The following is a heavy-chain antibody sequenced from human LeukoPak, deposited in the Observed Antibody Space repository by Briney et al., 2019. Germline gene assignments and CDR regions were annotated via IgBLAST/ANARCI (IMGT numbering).Heavy chain of an antibody. V-gene: IGHV3-48*03. J-gene: IGHJ6*03. D-gene: IGHD6-19*01. Sequence: GGSLRLSCAASGFTFSSYEMNWVRQAPGKGLEWVSYISSSGSTIYYADSVKGRFTISRDNAKNSLYLQMNSLRAEDTAVYYCARAGRSSGWQTYAIYYYYYMDVWGKGTTVTISS. CDR2: ISSSGSTI. CDR3: ARAGRSSGWQTYAIYYYYYMDV. CDR1: GFTFSSYE.